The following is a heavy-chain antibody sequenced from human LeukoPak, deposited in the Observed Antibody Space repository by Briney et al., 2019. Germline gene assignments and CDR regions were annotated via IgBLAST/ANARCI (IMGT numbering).Heavy chain of an antibody. CDR2: ISSSSSYI. V-gene: IGHV3-21*01. Sequence: PGGSLRLSCAASGFTFSSYSKNWVRQAPGKGLEWVSSISSSSSYIYYADSVKGRFTISRDNAKNSLYLQMNSLRAEDTAVYYCARAGTIAAAGSYFDYWGQGTLVTVSS. J-gene: IGHJ4*02. D-gene: IGHD6-13*01. CDR1: GFTFSSYS. CDR3: ARAGTIAAAGSYFDY.